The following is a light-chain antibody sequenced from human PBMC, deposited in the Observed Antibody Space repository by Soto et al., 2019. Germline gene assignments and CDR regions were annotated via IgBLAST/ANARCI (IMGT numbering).Light chain of an antibody. Sequence: QSALTQPRPVSGSPGQSVTISCTGTRSDVGGYNYVSWYQQHPGKAPQLMIYDGSKRPSVVPDLFSGSKAGNTASLTISGLQAEDEDDYYCCSYAGSYTRVFGGGTKVTVL. CDR2: DGS. J-gene: IGLJ3*02. V-gene: IGLV2-11*01. CDR1: RSDVGGYNY. CDR3: CSYAGSYTRV.